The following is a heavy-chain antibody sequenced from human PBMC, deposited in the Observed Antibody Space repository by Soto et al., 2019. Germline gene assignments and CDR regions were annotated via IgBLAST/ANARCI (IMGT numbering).Heavy chain of an antibody. CDR2: ISAYNGNT. V-gene: IGHV1-18*04. CDR1: GYTFTSYG. J-gene: IGHJ6*02. Sequence: QVQLVQSGAEVKKPGASVKVSCKASGYTFTSYGISWVRQAPGQGLEWMGWISAYNGNTNYAPKLQGRVTMTTDTSTSTAYMELRSLRSDDTAVYSCAIGVTMVRGVITYYYYCMDVCGQETTVTVSS. CDR3: AIGVTMVRGVITYYYYCMDV. D-gene: IGHD3-10*01.